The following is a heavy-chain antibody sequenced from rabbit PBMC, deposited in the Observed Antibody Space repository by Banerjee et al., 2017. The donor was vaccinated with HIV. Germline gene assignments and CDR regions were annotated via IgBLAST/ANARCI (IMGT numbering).Heavy chain of an antibody. J-gene: IGHJ4*01. CDR1: GFSLSSYY. V-gene: IGHV1S40*01. CDR3: ARDLAGVIGWNFNL. D-gene: IGHD4-1*01. CDR2: INTSTGNT. Sequence: QSLEESGGDLVKPGASLTLTCTASGFSLSSYYMCWVRQAPGKGLKWIACINTSTGNTVYASRAKGRFTISKTASTTVTLQMTSLTAADTATYFCARDLAGVIGWNFNLWGPGTLVTVS.